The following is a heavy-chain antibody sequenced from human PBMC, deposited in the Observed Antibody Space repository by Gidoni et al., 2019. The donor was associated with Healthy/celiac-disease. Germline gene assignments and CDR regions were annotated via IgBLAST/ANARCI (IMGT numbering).Heavy chain of an antibody. CDR1: GFSFSSYS. CDR2: ISSSSSYI. Sequence: EVQLVESGGGLVKPGGSLRPSCAASGFSFSSYSMNWVRSAPVQVLEWVSSISSSSSYIYYADSVTVRFTISRDNAKNSLYLQMNSLRAEDTAVYYCARDSNWEPGHYWGQGTLVTVSS. V-gene: IGHV3-21*01. D-gene: IGHD1-26*01. CDR3: ARDSNWEPGHY. J-gene: IGHJ4*02.